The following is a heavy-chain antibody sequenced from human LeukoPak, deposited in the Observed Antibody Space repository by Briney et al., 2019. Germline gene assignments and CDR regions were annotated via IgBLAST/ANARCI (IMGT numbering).Heavy chain of an antibody. CDR1: GFTFSSYA. D-gene: IGHD5-12*01. J-gene: IGHJ6*03. CDR2: ISYDGSDK. V-gene: IGHV3-30*04. CDR3: ARVGYGYYYYYMDV. Sequence: GGSLRLSCAASGFTFSSYAMHWVRQAPGKGLEWVALISYDGSDKYYADSVKGRFTISRDNSKNTLYLQMNSLRAEDTAVYYCARVGYGYYYYYMDVWGKGTTVTVSS.